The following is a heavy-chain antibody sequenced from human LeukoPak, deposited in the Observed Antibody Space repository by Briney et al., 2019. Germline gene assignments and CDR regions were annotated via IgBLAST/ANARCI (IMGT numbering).Heavy chain of an antibody. V-gene: IGHV1-24*01. D-gene: IGHD3-22*01. CDR2: FDPEDGET. CDR3: ATAAYLHDSSGYYDY. Sequence: EASVKVSCTVSGYTLTELSMHWVRQAPGKGLEWMGGFDPEDGETIYAQKFQGRVTMTEDTSTDTAYMELSSLRSEDTAVYYCATAAYLHDSSGYYDYWGQGTLVTVSS. CDR1: GYTLTELS. J-gene: IGHJ4*02.